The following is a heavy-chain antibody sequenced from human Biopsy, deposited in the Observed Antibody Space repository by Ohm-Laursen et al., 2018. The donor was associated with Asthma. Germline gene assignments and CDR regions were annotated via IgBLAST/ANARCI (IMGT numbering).Heavy chain of an antibody. J-gene: IGHJ6*02. V-gene: IGHV1-69*01. Sequence: SSVKVSCKASGDSFSIYAISWVRQAPGQGLEWMGGLIPVLGTPDHAQMFEGRVTITADESTSAAYMELSSLSSEDTAVYYCARGYSGSDRIVYYYSGLEVWGQGTTVTVSS. D-gene: IGHD5-12*01. CDR2: LIPVLGTP. CDR1: GDSFSIYA. CDR3: ARGYSGSDRIVYYYSGLEV.